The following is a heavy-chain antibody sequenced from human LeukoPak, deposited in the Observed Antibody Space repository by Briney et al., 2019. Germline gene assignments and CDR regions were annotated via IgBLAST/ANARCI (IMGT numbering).Heavy chain of an antibody. CDR2: IKSKTYGGTT. CDR1: GFTFSDAW. CDR3: TTVLSGGYFYDSTGWAT. J-gene: IGHJ5*02. Sequence: GRSLRLSCAASGFTFSDAWMNWVRQAPGKGLEWVGRIKSKTYGGTTDYAAPVKGRFTISRDDSKNTLYLQMNSLKTEDTAVYYCTTVLSGGYFYDSTGWATWGQGTLVTVSS. D-gene: IGHD3-22*01. V-gene: IGHV3-15*07.